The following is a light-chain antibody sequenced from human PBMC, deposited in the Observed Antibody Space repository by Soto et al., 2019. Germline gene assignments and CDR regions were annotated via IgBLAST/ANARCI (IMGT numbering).Light chain of an antibody. Sequence: QSVLTQPPSVSAAPGQTVTISCSGSSSNIDENHVSWYQQRPGTAPKLLIYDSDKRPSGIPDRFSGSKSGTSATLAITGLQTGDEADYYCGTWDSSLTAGVFGGGTKLTVL. CDR3: GTWDSSLTAGV. CDR2: DSD. CDR1: SSNIDENH. J-gene: IGLJ2*01. V-gene: IGLV1-51*01.